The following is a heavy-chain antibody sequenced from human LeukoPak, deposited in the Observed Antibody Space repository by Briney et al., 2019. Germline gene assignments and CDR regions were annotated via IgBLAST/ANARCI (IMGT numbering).Heavy chain of an antibody. Sequence: SETLSLTCTVSGGSISSYYWSWIRQPPGKGLEWIGYIYYSGSTNYNPSLKGRVTISVDTSKNQFSLKLSSVTAADTAVYYCARAGGEGYYDSSGKSSFDYWGQGTLVTVSS. D-gene: IGHD3-22*01. CDR3: ARAGGEGYYDSSGKSSFDY. CDR2: IYYSGST. V-gene: IGHV4-59*01. J-gene: IGHJ4*02. CDR1: GGSISSYY.